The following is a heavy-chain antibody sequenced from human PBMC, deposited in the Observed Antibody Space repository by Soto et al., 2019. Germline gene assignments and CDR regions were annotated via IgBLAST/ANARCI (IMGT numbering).Heavy chain of an antibody. CDR2: INPNSGGT. D-gene: IGHD3-3*01. J-gene: IGHJ6*02. Sequence: ASVKVSCKASGYRFIDYFMHWVRRAPGQGLEWMGWINPNSGGTNYAQKFQGRVTMTRDTSISTAYMELSRLRSDDTAVYYCARDRGGLEWLETYYYYCGMDVWGQGTTVTVSS. V-gene: IGHV1-2*02. CDR3: ARDRGGLEWLETYYYYCGMDV. CDR1: GYRFIDYF.